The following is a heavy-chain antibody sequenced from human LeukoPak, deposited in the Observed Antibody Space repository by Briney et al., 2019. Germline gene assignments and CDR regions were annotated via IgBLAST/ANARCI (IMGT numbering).Heavy chain of an antibody. J-gene: IGHJ4*02. CDR2: ISWNSGSI. CDR3: ARDSLPYCGGDCYADW. Sequence: PGGSLRLSCAASGFTFSSYWMHWVRHAPGKGLEGVSGISWNSGSIGYADSVKGRFTISRDNSKNTVYLQMNSLRAEDTAVYYCARDSLPYCGGDCYADWWGQGTLVTVSS. V-gene: IGHV3-74*01. D-gene: IGHD2-21*02. CDR1: GFTFSSYW.